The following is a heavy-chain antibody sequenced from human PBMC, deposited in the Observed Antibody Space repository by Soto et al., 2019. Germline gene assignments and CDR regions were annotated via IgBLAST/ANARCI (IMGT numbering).Heavy chain of an antibody. V-gene: IGHV3-15*01. D-gene: IGHD2-8*01. CDR3: APNWNFDY. J-gene: IGHJ4*02. Sequence: GGSLRLSCAASGFTLSNAWVSWVRQAPGKGLEWVGRIKNKIEGGTTDYAAPVKGRFTISRDDSKNMLYLQMNSLITDDTAVYYCAPNWNFDYWRQGTLVTVS. CDR1: GFTLSNAW. CDR2: IKNKIEGGTT.